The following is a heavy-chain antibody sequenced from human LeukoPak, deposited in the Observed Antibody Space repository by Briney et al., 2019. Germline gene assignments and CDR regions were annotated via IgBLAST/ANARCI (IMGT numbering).Heavy chain of an antibody. D-gene: IGHD3-10*01. CDR1: GFTFSSHA. Sequence: GGSLRLSCAASGFTFSSHAMHWVRQAPGKGLEWVAVISYDGSNKYYADSVKGRFTISRDNSKNTLYLQMNSLRAEDTAVYYCARVEGGSFDYWGQGTLVTVSS. CDR3: ARVEGGSFDY. CDR2: ISYDGSNK. J-gene: IGHJ4*02. V-gene: IGHV3-30-3*01.